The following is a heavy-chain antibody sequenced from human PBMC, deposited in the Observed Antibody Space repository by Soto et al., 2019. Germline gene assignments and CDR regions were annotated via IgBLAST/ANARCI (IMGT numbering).Heavy chain of an antibody. V-gene: IGHV3-7*03. Sequence: VGSLRPSCAASGFTFSSYWMSWVRQAPGKGLEWVANIKQDGSEKYYVDSVKGRFTISRDNAKNSLYLQMNSLRAEDTAVYYCARDPRYRGYYYGMDVWGQGTTVTVSS. CDR2: IKQDGSEK. J-gene: IGHJ6*02. CDR3: ARDPRYRGYYYGMDV. CDR1: GFTFSSYW. D-gene: IGHD1-1*01.